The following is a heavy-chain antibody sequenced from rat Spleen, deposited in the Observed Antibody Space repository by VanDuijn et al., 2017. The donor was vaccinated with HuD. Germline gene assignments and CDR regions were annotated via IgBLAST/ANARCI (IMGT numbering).Heavy chain of an antibody. J-gene: IGHJ2*01. CDR2: ISYDGGST. CDR1: GFTFNNYW. CDR3: TRENWELDG. D-gene: IGHD5-1*01. V-gene: IGHV5-31*01. Sequence: EVQLVESGGGLVQPGRSLKLSCVASGFTFNNYWMSWIRQAPGKGLEWVASISYDGGSTYYRDPVKGRFTISRDNAKSTLYLQMDSLRSEDTATYYCTRENWELDGGGQGVMVTVSS.